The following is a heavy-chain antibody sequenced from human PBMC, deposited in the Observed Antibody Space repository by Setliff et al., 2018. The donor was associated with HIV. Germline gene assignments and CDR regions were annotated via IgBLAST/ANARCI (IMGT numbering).Heavy chain of an antibody. V-gene: IGHV1-2*06. D-gene: IGHD2-15*01. Sequence: GASVKVSCKASGYTFTDYYIHWVRQAPGQGLEWMGRINPNSGGTNYAQKFQGRVTITRDTSISTTYMELSRLTSDDAAVYYCASDIAVMPAASQVGGFDIWGQGTMVTVSS. J-gene: IGHJ3*02. CDR2: INPNSGGT. CDR1: GYTFTDYY. CDR3: ASDIAVMPAASQVGGFDI.